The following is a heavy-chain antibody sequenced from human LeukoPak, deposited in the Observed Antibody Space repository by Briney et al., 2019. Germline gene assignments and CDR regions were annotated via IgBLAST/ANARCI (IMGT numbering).Heavy chain of an antibody. J-gene: IGHJ3*02. CDR2: IYYSGST. CDR3: AIGLGNVFDI. V-gene: IGHV4-39*01. Sequence: PSETLSLTCTVSGGSISSSSYYWGWIRQPPGKGLEWIGSIYYSGSTYYNPSLKSRVTISVDTSKNQFSLKLSSVTAADTAVCYCAIGLGNVFDIWGQGTMVTVSS. D-gene: IGHD7-27*01. CDR1: GGSISSSSYY.